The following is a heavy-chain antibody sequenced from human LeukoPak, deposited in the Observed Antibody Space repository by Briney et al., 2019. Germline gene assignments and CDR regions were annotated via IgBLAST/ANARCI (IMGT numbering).Heavy chain of an antibody. V-gene: IGHV4-59*01. CDR1: GGSISSYY. J-gene: IGHJ4*02. Sequence: SSETLSLTCTVSGGSISSYYWSWIRQPPGKGLEWIGYIYYSGSTNYNPSLKSRVTISVDTSKNQFSLKLSSVTAADTAVYYCARDPLTRSGHDYWGQGTLVTVSS. D-gene: IGHD3-3*01. CDR2: IYYSGST. CDR3: ARDPLTRSGHDY.